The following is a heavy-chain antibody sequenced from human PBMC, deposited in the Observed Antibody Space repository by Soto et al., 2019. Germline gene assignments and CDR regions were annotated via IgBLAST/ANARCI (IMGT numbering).Heavy chain of an antibody. CDR3: ARGDCVGGTCYSLAGSFYYYMDV. CDR1: GFTFSNYW. V-gene: IGHV3-74*01. J-gene: IGHJ6*03. Sequence: VQLVESGGGLVQPGGSLRLSCAASGFTFSNYWMYWVHQAPGKGLVWVSRINSDGSVSSYADSVKGRLTISRDNVKNTLYLQMDSLRAEDTAVYYCARGDCVGGTCYSLAGSFYYYMDVWGKGTTVTVFS. D-gene: IGHD2-15*01. CDR2: INSDGSVS.